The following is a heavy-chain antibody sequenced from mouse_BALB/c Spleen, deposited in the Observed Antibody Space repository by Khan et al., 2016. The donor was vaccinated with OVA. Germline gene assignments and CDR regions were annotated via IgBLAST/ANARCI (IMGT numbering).Heavy chain of an antibody. CDR1: GYTFTSYW. Sequence: QVQLKQSGAELAKPGASVKMSCKASGYTFTSYWMHWIKQRPGQGLEWIGYINPTSGYTDYNQKFKDKATLTADKSSSTAYMQLNSLTSDDSAVYYCARDRFDYWGQGTTLTVSS. CDR3: ARDRFDY. CDR2: INPTSGYT. V-gene: IGHV1-7*01. J-gene: IGHJ2*01.